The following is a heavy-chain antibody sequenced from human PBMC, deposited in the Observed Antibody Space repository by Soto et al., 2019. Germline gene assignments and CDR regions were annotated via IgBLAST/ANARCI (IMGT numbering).Heavy chain of an antibody. D-gene: IGHD6-13*01. V-gene: IGHV1-18*01. CDR2: INTYNGHT. Sequence: QVQLVQSGTEVKKPGASVKVSCKASGYTFTNYGISWVRQAPGQGLEWLAWINTYNGHTNYAQKLQGRVTLTTDTSTSTAYMELRSLRSDDTAVYYCARDLLYSSRSTDRFDIWGQGTMVTVSS. CDR3: ARDLLYSSRSTDRFDI. CDR1: GYTFTNYG. J-gene: IGHJ3*02.